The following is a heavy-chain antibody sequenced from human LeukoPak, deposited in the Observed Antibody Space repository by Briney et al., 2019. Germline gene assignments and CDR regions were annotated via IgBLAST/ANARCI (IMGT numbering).Heavy chain of an antibody. CDR1: GYTFTSYG. CDR3: AREVAGRSFLVYYYYMDV. CDR2: ISAYNGNT. V-gene: IGHV1-18*01. D-gene: IGHD6-19*01. J-gene: IGHJ6*03. Sequence: ASVKVSCKASGYTFTSYGISWVRQAPGQGLEWMGWISAYNGNTNYAQKLQGRVTMTTDTSTSTAYMELRSLRSGDTAVYYCAREVAGRSFLVYYYYMDVWGKGTTVTVSS.